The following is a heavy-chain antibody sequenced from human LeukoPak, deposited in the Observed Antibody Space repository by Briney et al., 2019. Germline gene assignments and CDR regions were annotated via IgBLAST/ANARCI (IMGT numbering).Heavy chain of an antibody. V-gene: IGHV4-59*12. CDR2: IYYSGST. CDR3: AGNRGLGRDY. CDR1: GGSISSYY. J-gene: IGHJ4*02. D-gene: IGHD4-23*01. Sequence: PSETLSLTCTVSGGSISSYYWSWIRQPPGKGLEWIGYIYYSGSTNYNPSLKSRVTISVDTSKNQFSLKLSPVTAADTAVYYCAGNRGLGRDYWGQGTLVTVSS.